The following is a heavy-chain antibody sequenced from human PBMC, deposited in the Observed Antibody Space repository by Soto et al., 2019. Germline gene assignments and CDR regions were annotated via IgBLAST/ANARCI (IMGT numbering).Heavy chain of an antibody. CDR1: GGTFSSYA. V-gene: IGHV1-69*01. Sequence: QVQLVQSGAEVKKPGSSVKVSCKASGGTFSSYAISWVRQAPGQGLEWMGGIIPIFGTANYAQKFQGRVTITADESTSTAYMELSSLRSEDTAVYYGASLRANLAYCGGDCPSYFDYWGQGTLVTVSS. D-gene: IGHD2-21*02. J-gene: IGHJ4*02. CDR3: ASLRANLAYCGGDCPSYFDY. CDR2: IIPIFGTA.